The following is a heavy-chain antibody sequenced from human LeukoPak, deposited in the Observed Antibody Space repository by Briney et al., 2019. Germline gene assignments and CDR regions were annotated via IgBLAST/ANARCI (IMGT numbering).Heavy chain of an antibody. V-gene: IGHV4-30-4*01. CDR3: ARVDRYCSSTSCYQLWFDP. Sequence: PSQTLSLTCTDSGGSISSGDYYWSWIRQPPGKGLEWIGYIYYSGSTYYNPSLKSRVTISVDTSKNQFSLKLSSVTAADTAVYYCARVDRYCSSTSCYQLWFDPWGQGTLVTVSS. J-gene: IGHJ5*02. D-gene: IGHD2-2*01. CDR1: GGSISSGDYY. CDR2: IYYSGST.